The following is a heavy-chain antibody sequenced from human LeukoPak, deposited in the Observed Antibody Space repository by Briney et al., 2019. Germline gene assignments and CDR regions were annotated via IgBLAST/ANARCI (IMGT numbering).Heavy chain of an antibody. J-gene: IGHJ6*02. CDR1: GFTVSSNY. CDR2: IYSGGST. Sequence: GGSLRLSCAASGFTVSSNYMSWVRQAPGKGLEWVSVIYSGGSTYYADSVKGRFTISRHNSKNTLYLQMNSLRAEDTAVYYCARGTMGLYYYYGMDVWGQGTTVTVSS. D-gene: IGHD3-10*01. V-gene: IGHV3-53*04. CDR3: ARGTMGLYYYYGMDV.